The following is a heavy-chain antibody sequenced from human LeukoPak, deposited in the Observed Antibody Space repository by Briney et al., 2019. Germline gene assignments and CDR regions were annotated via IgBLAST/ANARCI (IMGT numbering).Heavy chain of an antibody. CDR1: GFTFSTYA. CDR2: ISGSGGNT. CDR3: AKGDCSSTNCYRNDAFDI. J-gene: IGHJ3*02. Sequence: GGSLRLSCAASGFTFSTYAMSWVRQAPGKGLEWVSAISGSGGNTYYADSVKGRFTISRDNSKNTLYLQMNSLRAEDTAVYYCAKGDCSSTNCYRNDAFDIWGQGTMVTVSS. V-gene: IGHV3-23*01. D-gene: IGHD2-2*02.